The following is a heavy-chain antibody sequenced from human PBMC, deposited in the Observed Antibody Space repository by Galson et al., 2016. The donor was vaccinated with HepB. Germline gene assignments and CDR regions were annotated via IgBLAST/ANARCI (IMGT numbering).Heavy chain of an antibody. CDR1: GGSIRSSSYY. V-gene: IGHV4-39*02. Sequence: SETLSLTCTVSGGSIRSSSYYWGWIRQPPGKGLEWIGSIYYSGYTYYSPSLKSRVTISVDTSKNHFSLKLSSVTAADTAVYYCASPIKGGSYRGAFDIWGQGTMVTVSS. D-gene: IGHD1-26*01. J-gene: IGHJ3*02. CDR2: IYYSGYT. CDR3: ASPIKGGSYRGAFDI.